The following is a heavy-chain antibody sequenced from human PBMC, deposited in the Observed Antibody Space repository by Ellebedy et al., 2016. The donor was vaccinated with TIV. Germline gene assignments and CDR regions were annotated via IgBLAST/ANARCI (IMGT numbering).Heavy chain of an antibody. V-gene: IGHV5-10-1*01. D-gene: IGHD1-26*01. CDR2: IDPSDSYS. Sequence: GESLKISXKGSGYSFTSYWINWARQMPGKGLEWMAKIDPSDSYSKYSPSFQGHVTISADKSISTAYLHWSSLKASDTAMYYCAREFRVGTTTGFGYWGQGTLVTVSS. J-gene: IGHJ4*02. CDR3: AREFRVGTTTGFGY. CDR1: GYSFTSYW.